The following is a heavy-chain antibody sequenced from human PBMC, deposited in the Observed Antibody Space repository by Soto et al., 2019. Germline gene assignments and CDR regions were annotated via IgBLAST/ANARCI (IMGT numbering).Heavy chain of an antibody. CDR2: ISGSGGST. V-gene: IGHV3-23*01. CDR1: GFTFSSNA. CDR3: AKDRLSSGYATDY. J-gene: IGHJ4*02. D-gene: IGHD3-22*01. Sequence: GGSLRLSCAASGFTFSSNAMTWVRQAPGKGLEWVSGISGSGGSTYYADSVKGRFTISRDNSKNTLYLQMNSLRAEDTAVYYCAKDRLSSGYATDYWGEGTLVTVSS.